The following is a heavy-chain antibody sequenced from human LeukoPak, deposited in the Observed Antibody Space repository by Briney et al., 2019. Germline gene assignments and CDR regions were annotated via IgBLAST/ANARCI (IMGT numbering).Heavy chain of an antibody. CDR3: ARDFGGIYFIQWYFDL. CDR2: IDYSGST. CDR1: GAPISTYY. D-gene: IGHD1-26*01. Sequence: SETLSLTCTVSGAPISTYYWSWFRQPPGKGLEWIGCIDYSGSTNYNPSLKSRVTISLDTSQNQFSLKLSSVTAADTAVYYCARDFGGIYFIQWYFDLWGRGTLVTVSS. V-gene: IGHV4-59*01. J-gene: IGHJ2*01.